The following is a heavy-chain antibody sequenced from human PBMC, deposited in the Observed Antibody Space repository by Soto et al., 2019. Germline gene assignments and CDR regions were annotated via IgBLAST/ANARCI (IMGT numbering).Heavy chain of an antibody. D-gene: IGHD3-3*02. J-gene: IGHJ5*02. CDR3: ASPKIAFYNWFDP. V-gene: IGHV4-39*01. CDR2: IYYSGST. CDR1: GGSISSSSYY. Sequence: QLQLQESGPGLVRPSETLSLTCTVSGGSISSSSYYWGWIRQPPGKGLEWIGSIYYSGSTYYNPSPQSRVTISVDTSKNPVSLKLSSVTAADTAVYYCASPKIAFYNWFDPWGQGTLVTVSS.